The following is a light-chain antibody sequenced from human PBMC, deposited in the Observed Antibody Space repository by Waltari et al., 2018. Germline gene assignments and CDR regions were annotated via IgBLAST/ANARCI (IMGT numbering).Light chain of an antibody. V-gene: IGLV2-14*03. Sequence: QSALTQPASVSGSPGQSIIISCNGPSHDIGGYDHVSWYQQPPGKAPKLIIYDVSDRPSGVSNRFSGSRSANTASLAISGLLAEDEADYYCGSYTGSDAWVFGGGTKVTVL. J-gene: IGLJ3*02. CDR3: GSYTGSDAWV. CDR2: DVS. CDR1: SHDIGGYDH.